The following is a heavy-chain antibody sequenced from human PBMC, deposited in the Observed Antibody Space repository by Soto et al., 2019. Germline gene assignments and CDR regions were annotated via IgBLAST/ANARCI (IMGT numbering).Heavy chain of an antibody. Sequence: EVQLLECGGGLVQPGGSLRLSCAASGFTFSSYAMSWVRQAPGKGLEWVSAISGSGGSTYYADSVKGRFTISRDNSKNTLYLQMNSLRAEDTAVYYCAKGGYYYDSSGYYDYWGQGTLVTVSS. V-gene: IGHV3-23*01. CDR3: AKGGYYYDSSGYYDY. D-gene: IGHD3-22*01. CDR1: GFTFSSYA. J-gene: IGHJ4*02. CDR2: ISGSGGST.